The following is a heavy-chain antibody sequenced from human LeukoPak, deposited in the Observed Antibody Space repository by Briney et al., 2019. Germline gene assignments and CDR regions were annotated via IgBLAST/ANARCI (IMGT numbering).Heavy chain of an antibody. CDR1: GFTFSDYY. J-gene: IGHJ4*02. CDR2: ISSSSSDR. V-gene: IGHV3-11*05. D-gene: IGHD1-26*01. CDR3: TRVARELAN. Sequence: PGGSLRLSCTASGFTFSDYYMGCIRQAPGKGLEWLSYISSSSSDRNYADSARGRFTISRDNAKNSLYLQMNSLRGEDTAVYYCTRVARELANWGQGTLVTVSS.